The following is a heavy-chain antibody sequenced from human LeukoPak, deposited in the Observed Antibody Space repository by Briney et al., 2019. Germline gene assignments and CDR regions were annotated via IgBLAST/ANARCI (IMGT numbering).Heavy chain of an antibody. CDR1: GGSISSGGYY. Sequence: PSQTLSLTCTVSGGSISSGGYYWSWIRQHPGKGLEGIGYIYYSGSTYYNPSLKSRVTISVDTSKNQFSLKLSSVTAADTAVYYFARGDYGDYVFDYWGQGTLVTVSS. D-gene: IGHD4-17*01. CDR2: IYYSGST. J-gene: IGHJ4*02. CDR3: ARGDYGDYVFDY. V-gene: IGHV4-31*03.